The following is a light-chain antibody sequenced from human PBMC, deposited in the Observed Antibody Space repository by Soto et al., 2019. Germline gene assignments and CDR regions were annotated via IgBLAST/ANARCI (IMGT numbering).Light chain of an antibody. Sequence: EIVLTQSPGTLSLSPGESATLSCRASQSVSSSYLAWYQQKPGQAPRLLIYGASSRATGIPDRFSGSGSGTDFTLTISGLEPEDFAVYYCQHYNSPWTFGQGTKVEVK. CDR1: QSVSSSY. CDR3: QHYNSPWT. V-gene: IGKV3-20*01. CDR2: GAS. J-gene: IGKJ1*01.